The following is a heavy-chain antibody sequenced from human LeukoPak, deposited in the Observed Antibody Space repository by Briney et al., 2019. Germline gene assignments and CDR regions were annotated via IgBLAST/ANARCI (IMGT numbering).Heavy chain of an antibody. CDR3: AKDPRRYCSSTSCSHNPFDI. CDR1: GFTFSSYG. CDR2: IRYDGSNK. D-gene: IGHD2-2*01. V-gene: IGHV3-30*02. J-gene: IGHJ3*02. Sequence: GGSLRLSCAASGFTFSSYGMHWVRQAPGKGLEWVAFIRYDGSNKYYAGSVKGRFTISRDNSKNTLYLQMNSLRAEDTAVYYCAKDPRRYCSSTSCSHNPFDIWGQGTMVTVSS.